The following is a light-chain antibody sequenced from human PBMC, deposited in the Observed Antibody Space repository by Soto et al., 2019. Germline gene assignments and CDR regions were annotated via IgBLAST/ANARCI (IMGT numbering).Light chain of an antibody. CDR3: CSYAGSRTSLV. CDR2: EGS. Sequence: QLVLTQPASVSGSPGQSITISCTGTSSDVGSYNLVSWYQQHPGKAPKLMIYEGSKRPSGVSNRFSGAKSGNKASLTISGLQAEDEADYYCCSYAGSRTSLVFGGGTKVTVL. J-gene: IGLJ2*01. V-gene: IGLV2-23*01. CDR1: SSDVGSYNL.